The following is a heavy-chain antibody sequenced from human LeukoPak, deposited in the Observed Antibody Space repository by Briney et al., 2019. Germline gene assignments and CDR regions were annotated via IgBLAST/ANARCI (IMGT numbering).Heavy chain of an antibody. Sequence: GGSLRLSCAASGFTFDDYGMSWVRQVPGKGLEWVSGTNWNSGSTGYADSVKGRFTISRDNAKKSLYLQMNSLRAEDTALYHCARVSSGGSFYYFDYWGQGTLVTVSS. CDR1: GFTFDDYG. CDR2: TNWNSGST. J-gene: IGHJ4*02. V-gene: IGHV3-20*01. CDR3: ARVSSGGSFYYFDY. D-gene: IGHD6-19*01.